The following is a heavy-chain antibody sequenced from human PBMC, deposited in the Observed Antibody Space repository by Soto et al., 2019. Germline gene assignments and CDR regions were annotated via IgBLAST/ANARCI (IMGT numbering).Heavy chain of an antibody. CDR1: GYTFTSYG. J-gene: IGHJ5*02. CDR2: ISAYNGNT. V-gene: IGHV1-18*01. Sequence: ASVKVSCKASGYTFTSYGISWVRQAPGQGLEWMGWISAYNGNTNYAQKLQGRVTMTTDTSTSTAYMELRSLRSDDTAVYYCARADYEWEPRRMYNWFDPWGQGTLVTVSS. CDR3: ARADYEWEPRRMYNWFDP. D-gene: IGHD1-26*01.